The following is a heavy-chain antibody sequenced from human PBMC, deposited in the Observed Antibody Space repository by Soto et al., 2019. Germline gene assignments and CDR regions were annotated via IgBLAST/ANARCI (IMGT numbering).Heavy chain of an antibody. D-gene: IGHD1-1*01. CDR3: ARVKDGTGYYYYYYGMDV. V-gene: IGHV1-18*01. CDR2: ISAYNGNT. J-gene: IGHJ6*02. Sequence: ASVKVSCKASGYTFTSYGISWVRQAPGQGLEWMGWISAYNGNTNYAQKLQGRVTMTTDTSTSTAYMELRSLRSDDTAVYYCARVKDGTGYYYYYYGMDVWGQGTTVTVSS. CDR1: GYTFTSYG.